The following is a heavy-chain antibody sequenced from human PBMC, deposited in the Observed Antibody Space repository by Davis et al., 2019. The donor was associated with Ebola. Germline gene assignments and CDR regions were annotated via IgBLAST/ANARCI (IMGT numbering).Heavy chain of an antibody. CDR3: TSGASCPH. J-gene: IGHJ4*02. Sequence: ESLKISCEASGITFRNLWTSWVRQAPVKGLEWVALIAEDGTYTFHADSVKGRFSISRDNDENSLDLQMNSLRGEDKAVYYCTSGASCPHWGQGTLVTVSS. CDR1: GITFRNLW. D-gene: IGHD2-2*01. CDR2: IAEDGTYT. V-gene: IGHV3-7*03.